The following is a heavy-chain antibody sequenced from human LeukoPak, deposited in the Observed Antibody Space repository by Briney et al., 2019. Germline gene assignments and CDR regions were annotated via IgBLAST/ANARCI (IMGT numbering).Heavy chain of an antibody. J-gene: IGHJ4*02. D-gene: IGHD2-8*01. CDR3: ARDTNGWNDY. Sequence: GGSLRLSCAASGFTFSNYWMSWVRQAPGKGLEWLANINQDGSEIYYVDSVKGRFTISRDNGKNSLYLQINSLRADDTAVYYCARDTNGWNDYWGQGTLVTVSS. CDR2: INQDGSEI. CDR1: GFTFSNYW. V-gene: IGHV3-7*01.